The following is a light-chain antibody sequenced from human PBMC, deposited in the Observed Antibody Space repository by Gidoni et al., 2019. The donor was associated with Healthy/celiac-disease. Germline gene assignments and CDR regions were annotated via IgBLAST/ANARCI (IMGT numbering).Light chain of an antibody. CDR3: QSYDSSLSGVV. V-gene: IGLV1-40*01. CDR2: GNS. CDR1: SSNIGAGYD. J-gene: IGLJ2*01. Sequence: QSALTQPPSVSGAPGQTVTISCTGSSSNIGAGYDVHWYQQLPGTAPKLLIYGNSNRPSGVPDRFSVSKSGTSASLAITGLQAEDEADYYCQSYDSSLSGVVFGGGTKLTVL.